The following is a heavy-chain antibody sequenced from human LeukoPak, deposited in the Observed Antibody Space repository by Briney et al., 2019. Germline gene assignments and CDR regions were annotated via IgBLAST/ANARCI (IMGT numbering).Heavy chain of an antibody. CDR1: GFTFSSYE. CDR3: ARDLDDWNDADEFDY. Sequence: PGGSLRLSCAASGFTFSSYEMNWVRQAPGKGLEWVSYISSSGSTIYYADSVKGRFTISRDNAKNSLYLQMNSLRAEDTAVYYCARDLDDWNDADEFDYWGQGTLVTVSS. V-gene: IGHV3-48*03. CDR2: ISSSGSTI. D-gene: IGHD1-1*01. J-gene: IGHJ4*02.